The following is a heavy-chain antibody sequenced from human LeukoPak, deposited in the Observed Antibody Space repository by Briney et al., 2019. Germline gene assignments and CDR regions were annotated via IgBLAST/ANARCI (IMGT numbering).Heavy chain of an antibody. V-gene: IGHV4-39*01. Sequence: SETLSLTCTVSGGSISSSSYYWGWIRQPPGKGLEWIGSLHYSGSTHYNSSLKSRVTISVDTSKNQFSLKLSSVTAADTAVYYCARHDGASMVRGGRRWFDPWGQGTLVTVSS. D-gene: IGHD3-10*01. CDR1: GGSISSSSYY. CDR2: LHYSGST. J-gene: IGHJ5*02. CDR3: ARHDGASMVRGGRRWFDP.